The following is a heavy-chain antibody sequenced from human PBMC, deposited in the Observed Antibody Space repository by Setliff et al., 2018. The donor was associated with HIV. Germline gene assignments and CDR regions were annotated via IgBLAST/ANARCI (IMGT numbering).Heavy chain of an antibody. CDR1: GITFSRYA. CDR2: ISSSNSYK. V-gene: IGHV3-21*01. Sequence: GGSLRLSCAASGITFSRYAMHWVRQAPGKGLEWVSSISSSNSYKHYADSVKGRFTISRDNAKNSLYLQMNSLRVEDTAVYYCARDEDGYNHFDFWGQGTLVTVSS. J-gene: IGHJ4*02. CDR3: ARDEDGYNHFDF. D-gene: IGHD5-12*01.